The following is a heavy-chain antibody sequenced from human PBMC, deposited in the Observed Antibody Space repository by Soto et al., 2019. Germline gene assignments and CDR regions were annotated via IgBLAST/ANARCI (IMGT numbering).Heavy chain of an antibody. Sequence: GESLKVSCQTAGYTFDSNWIGWVRQMPGKGLEWMGMIYLGDSETRYSPSFQGQVTFSVDKSLKAAYLQWRSLQASDPAIYYWARLRHTWGEPHYFDSWGQGTAVTFSS. V-gene: IGHV5-51*01. CDR2: IYLGDSET. CDR1: GYTFDSNW. J-gene: IGHJ4*02. D-gene: IGHD3-16*01. CDR3: ARLRHTWGEPHYFDS.